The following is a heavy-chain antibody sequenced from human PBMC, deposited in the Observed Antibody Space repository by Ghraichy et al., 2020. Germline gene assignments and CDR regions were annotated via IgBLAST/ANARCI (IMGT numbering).Heavy chain of an antibody. J-gene: IGHJ4*02. CDR3: ARDRPFGREPNAAPFDF. CDR1: GGSISSYY. Sequence: SETLSLTCTISGGSISSYYWSWIWQPAGPGQEWIWRVYTSGSTNYNPYLTSRVTIAAATAKNQCSLKLNSVTASDTAVYYCARDRPFGREPNAAPFDFWGKGTLDTVSS. D-gene: IGHD1-26*01. V-gene: IGHV4-4*07. CDR2: VYTSGST.